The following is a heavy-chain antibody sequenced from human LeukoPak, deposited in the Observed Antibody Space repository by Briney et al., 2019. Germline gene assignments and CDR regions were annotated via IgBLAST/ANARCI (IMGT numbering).Heavy chain of an antibody. Sequence: SETLSLTCAVYGGSFSGYYWSWIRQPPGKGLEWIGTIHSRGTTYYNPSLRSRVSISVDTSKNQFSLKLSSVTAADTAVYFCARLPTGYPNWFDPWGQGTLVIVSS. CDR1: GGSFSGYY. CDR2: IHSRGTT. D-gene: IGHD4-17*01. J-gene: IGHJ5*02. CDR3: ARLPTGYPNWFDP. V-gene: IGHV4-34*01.